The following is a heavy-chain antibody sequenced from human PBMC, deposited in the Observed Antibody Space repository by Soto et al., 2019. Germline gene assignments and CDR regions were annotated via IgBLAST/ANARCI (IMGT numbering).Heavy chain of an antibody. CDR3: ARDASGWNFDY. Sequence: EVQLVESGGGLVQTGGSLRLSCAASGFTFNKYSMNWVRQAPGKGLEWVSYISSSSNTIYYADSVKGRLTISRDNAKNSLYLDMNSVRAEDTAVYYCARDASGWNFDYWGQGTLVTVSS. CDR1: GFTFNKYS. D-gene: IGHD6-19*01. V-gene: IGHV3-48*01. J-gene: IGHJ4*02. CDR2: ISSSSNTI.